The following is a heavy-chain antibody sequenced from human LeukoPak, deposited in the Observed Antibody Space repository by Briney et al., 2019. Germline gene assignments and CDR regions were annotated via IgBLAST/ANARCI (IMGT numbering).Heavy chain of an antibody. CDR1: GFTFSSYS. CDR3: AKAGDIVGYFDY. Sequence: PGGSLRLSCAASGFTFSSYSMNWVRQAPGKGLEWVSSISSSSSYIYYADSVKGRFTISRDNAKNSLYLQMNSLRAEDTALYYCAKAGDIVGYFDYWGQGTLVTVSS. CDR2: ISSSSSYI. D-gene: IGHD2-21*01. J-gene: IGHJ4*02. V-gene: IGHV3-21*04.